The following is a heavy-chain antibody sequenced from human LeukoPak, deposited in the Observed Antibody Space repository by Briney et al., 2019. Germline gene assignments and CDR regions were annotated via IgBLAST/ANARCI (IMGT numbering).Heavy chain of an antibody. J-gene: IGHJ4*02. V-gene: IGHV3-64D*09. D-gene: IGHD4-17*01. CDR2: ISINGGST. CDR1: GFTFSSYA. Sequence: GGSLRLSCSASGFTFSSYAMHWVRRATGKGVEYVSAISINGGSTYYADSVKGRFSISRDNSKHTLYLQMSSLRTEDTAVYYCVPPSVTTIDYWGQGTLVTVSS. CDR3: VPPSVTTIDY.